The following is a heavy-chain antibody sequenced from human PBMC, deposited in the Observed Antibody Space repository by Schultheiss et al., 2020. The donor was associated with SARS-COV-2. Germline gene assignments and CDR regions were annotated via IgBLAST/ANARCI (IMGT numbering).Heavy chain of an antibody. CDR2: IYYSGST. J-gene: IGHJ5*02. CDR1: GGSISSYF. Sequence: SQTLSLTCTVSGGSISSYFWGWIRQPPGKGLEWIGYIYYSGSTNYNPSLKSRVTISVDTSKNHFSLNLTSVTAADTAVYYCASWEDYGDHGWFDPWGQGTLVTVSS. D-gene: IGHD4-17*01. CDR3: ASWEDYGDHGWFDP. V-gene: IGHV4-59*08.